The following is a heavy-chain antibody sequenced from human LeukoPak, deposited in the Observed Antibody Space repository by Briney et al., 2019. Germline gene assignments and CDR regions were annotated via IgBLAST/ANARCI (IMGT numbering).Heavy chain of an antibody. V-gene: IGHV4-61*02. CDR3: AGGYSSGWTAGLDF. Sequence: SQTLSLTCTVSGGSVSSASYYWSSVRQPAGKGLELIGLIYMSGSTNYNPSLKSRVTISVDTSKNQFSLQLSSLTAADTAVYYCAGGYSSGWTAGLDFWGQGTLVTVSS. D-gene: IGHD3-22*01. J-gene: IGHJ4*02. CDR1: GGSVSSASYY. CDR2: IYMSGST.